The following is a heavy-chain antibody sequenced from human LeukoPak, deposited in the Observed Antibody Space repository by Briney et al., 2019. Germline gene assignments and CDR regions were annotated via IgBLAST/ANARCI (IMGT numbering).Heavy chain of an antibody. J-gene: IGHJ4*02. CDR3: AGSYGDYQFDY. D-gene: IGHD4-17*01. V-gene: IGHV1-18*01. Sequence: ASVKVSCKASGYTFTSYGISWVRQAPGQGLEWMGWISAYNGNTNYAQKLQGRVTITADESTSTAYMELSSLRSEDTAVYYCAGSYGDYQFDYWGQGTLVTVSS. CDR2: ISAYNGNT. CDR1: GYTFTSYG.